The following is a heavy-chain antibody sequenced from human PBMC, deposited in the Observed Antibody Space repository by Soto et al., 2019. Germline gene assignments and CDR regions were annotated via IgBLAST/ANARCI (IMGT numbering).Heavy chain of an antibody. CDR2: IIPIFGTA. J-gene: IGHJ5*02. D-gene: IGHD3-3*01. V-gene: IGHV1-69*13. CDR3: ARVAGDFWSGYYGWLDP. CDR1: GGTFSSYA. Sequence: SVKVSCKASGGTFSSYAISWVRQAPGQGLEWMGGIIPIFGTANYAQKFQGRVTITADESTSTAYMELSSLRSEDTAVYYCARVAGDFWSGYYGWLDPWGQGTLVTVYS.